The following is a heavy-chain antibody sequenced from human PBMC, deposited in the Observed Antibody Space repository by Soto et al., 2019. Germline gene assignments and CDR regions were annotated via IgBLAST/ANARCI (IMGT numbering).Heavy chain of an antibody. CDR1: GFSLSTNKMR. CDR2: IDWNDDK. CDR3: ARSYCNSDNCHLGYWFDP. D-gene: IGHD2-2*01. Sequence: DSRPTLVNPTHTLRMTCTFSGFSLSTNKMRMSFLRQPPVKALEWLARIDWNDDKFYNTFLKTRLTISKDTSKNQVVLTMTNMDPADTGTYYCARSYCNSDNCHLGYWFDPWGQGTLVTGSS. J-gene: IGHJ5*02. V-gene: IGHV2-70*04.